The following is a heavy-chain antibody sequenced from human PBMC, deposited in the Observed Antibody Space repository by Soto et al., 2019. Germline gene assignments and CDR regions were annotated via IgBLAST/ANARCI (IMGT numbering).Heavy chain of an antibody. CDR1: GYNFTRYG. Sequence: ASVNVSCKPSGYNFTRYGIFWVRQAPGQGLEWVGWIHTYNGNKNFAQKFQGRVTLTTDTSTSTAYMELRSLSSDDTAVYYCARDSDYTIAYWGQAILVTVSS. CDR3: ARDSDYTIAY. V-gene: IGHV1-18*01. D-gene: IGHD4-4*01. CDR2: IHTYNGNK. J-gene: IGHJ4*02.